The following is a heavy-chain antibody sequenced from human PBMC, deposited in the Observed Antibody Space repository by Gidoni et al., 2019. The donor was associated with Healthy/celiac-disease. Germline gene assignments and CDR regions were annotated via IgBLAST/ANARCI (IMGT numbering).Heavy chain of an antibody. CDR2: TYYSGST. Sequence: QVQLQESGPGLVKPSETLSLPCTVSGASISSYYWSWIRQPPGKGLGWISYTYYSGSTNYNPSLKSRVTISVDTSKNQFSLKLSSVTAADTAVYYCARVVGGWYPETGWFDPWGQGTLVTVSS. V-gene: IGHV4-59*01. J-gene: IGHJ5*02. D-gene: IGHD6-19*01. CDR3: ARVVGGWYPETGWFDP. CDR1: GASISSYY.